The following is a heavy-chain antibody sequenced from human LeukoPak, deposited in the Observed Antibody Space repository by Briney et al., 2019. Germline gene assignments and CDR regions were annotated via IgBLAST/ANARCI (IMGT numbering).Heavy chain of an antibody. CDR3: TTGRVSVWGTYRVDY. V-gene: IGHV3-15*01. J-gene: IGHJ4*02. CDR1: GFTFSNAW. D-gene: IGHD3-16*02. CDR2: IKSKTDGGTT. Sequence: GGSLRLSCAASGFTFSNAWMSWVRQAPGKGLEWVGHIKSKTDGGTTDNAAPVKGRFTISRDDSKNTLYLQMNSLKTEDTAVYYCTTGRVSVWGTYRVDYWGQGTLVTVSS.